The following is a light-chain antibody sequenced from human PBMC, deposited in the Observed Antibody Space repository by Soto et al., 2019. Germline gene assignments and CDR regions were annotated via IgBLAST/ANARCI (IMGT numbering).Light chain of an antibody. CDR1: SSNIENHY. CDR3: GTWDSSLSAGV. CDR2: ENT. J-gene: IGLJ3*02. V-gene: IGLV1-51*02. Sequence: QSVLTQPPSVSAAPGQKVTISCSGGSSNIENHYASWYQHLPGTAPKLLIYENTKRPSGIPDRFSGSKSGTSATLGITGLQTGDEADYYCGTWDSSLSAGVFGGGTKLTGL.